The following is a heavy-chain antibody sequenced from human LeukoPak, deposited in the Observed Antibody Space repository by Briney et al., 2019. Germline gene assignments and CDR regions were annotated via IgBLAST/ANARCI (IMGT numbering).Heavy chain of an antibody. CDR3: ARGSDGYRFDP. D-gene: IGHD5-18*01. V-gene: IGHV4-59*01. CDR2: IYNIETT. CDR1: DGSMTNYH. Sequence: SETLSLTCTVSDGSMTNYHWTWIRQSPGKAPEYIGYIYNIETTNYNPSLKSRVTVSVVMSKKQFSLRLNSVTAADTAVYYCARGSDGYRFDPWGQGILVTVSS. J-gene: IGHJ5*02.